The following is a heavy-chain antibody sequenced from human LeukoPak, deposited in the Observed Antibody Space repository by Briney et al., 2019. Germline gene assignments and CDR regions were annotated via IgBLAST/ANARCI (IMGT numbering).Heavy chain of an antibody. V-gene: IGHV3-23*01. Sequence: AGGSLRLSCAASGFTFSNYVMSWVRQAPGKGLEWVSGISGSGVSTYYADSVKGRFTISRDNSKNTLYLQMNSLRVEDTAAYYCAKVRAPSGWFNSDYWGQGTLVTVSS. CDR1: GFTFSNYV. CDR2: ISGSGVST. J-gene: IGHJ4*02. D-gene: IGHD6-19*01. CDR3: AKVRAPSGWFNSDY.